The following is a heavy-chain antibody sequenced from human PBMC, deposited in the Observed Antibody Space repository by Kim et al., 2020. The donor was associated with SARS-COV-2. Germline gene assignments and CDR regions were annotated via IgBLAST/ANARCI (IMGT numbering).Heavy chain of an antibody. D-gene: IGHD3-22*01. Sequence: ADAVKGRFTISRDNSKNTLYLQMNSLRAEDTAVYYCARARDYYDSSGYYYWGQGTLVTVSS. V-gene: IGHV3-53*01. CDR3: ARARDYYDSSGYYY. J-gene: IGHJ4*02.